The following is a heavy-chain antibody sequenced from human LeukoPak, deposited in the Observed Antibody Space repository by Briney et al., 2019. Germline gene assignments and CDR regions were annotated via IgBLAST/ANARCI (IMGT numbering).Heavy chain of an antibody. CDR1: GGSFSGYY. CDR2: INHSGST. J-gene: IGHJ6*03. Sequence: SETLSLTFAVYGGSFSGYYWSWIRQPPGKGLEWIGEINHSGSTNYNPSLKSRVTISVDTSKNQFSLKLSSVTAADTAVYYCARVPPMAHSGWYYYYYMDVWGKGTTVTVSS. D-gene: IGHD3-10*01. CDR3: ARVPPMAHSGWYYYYYMDV. V-gene: IGHV4-34*01.